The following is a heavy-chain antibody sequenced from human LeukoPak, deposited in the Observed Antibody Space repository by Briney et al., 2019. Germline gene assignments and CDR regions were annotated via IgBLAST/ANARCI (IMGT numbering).Heavy chain of an antibody. CDR2: ISSSGSTI. CDR3: ARSRYRPIFDY. V-gene: IGHV3-48*03. Sequence: TGGSLRLSCAASGFTISSYEMNWVRQAPGKGQEWVSYISSSGSTIYYADSVKGRFTISRDNAKNSLYLQMNSLRAEDTAVYYCARSRYRPIFDYWGQGTLVSVSS. CDR1: GFTISSYE. D-gene: IGHD5-18*01. J-gene: IGHJ4*02.